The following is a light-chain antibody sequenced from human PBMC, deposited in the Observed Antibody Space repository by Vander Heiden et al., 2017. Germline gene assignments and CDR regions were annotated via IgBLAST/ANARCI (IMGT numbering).Light chain of an antibody. Sequence: QSALTQPRSVSGSPGQSVTISCTGTSSNLGDYNYVSWYRQDPGKAPKLIIYDVTTRPSGVPDRFSGSKSGNTASLTISGLQAEDEAYYYCCSYAGTYVIFGEGTKLTAL. CDR3: CSYAGTYVI. CDR1: SSNLGDYNY. J-gene: IGLJ2*01. V-gene: IGLV2-11*01. CDR2: DVT.